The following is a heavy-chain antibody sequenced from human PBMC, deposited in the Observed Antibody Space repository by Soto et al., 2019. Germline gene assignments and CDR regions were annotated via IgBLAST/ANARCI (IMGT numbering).Heavy chain of an antibody. CDR2: ISSNGGST. CDR3: ATNYGDYYYYGMDV. J-gene: IGHJ6*02. V-gene: IGHV3-64*01. D-gene: IGHD4-17*01. CDR1: GFTFSSYA. Sequence: GGSLRLSCAASGFTFSSYAMHWVRQAPGKGLEYVSAISSNGGSTYYANSVKGRFTISRDNPKNTLYLQMGSLRAEDMAVYYCATNYGDYYYYGMDVWGQGTTVTVSS.